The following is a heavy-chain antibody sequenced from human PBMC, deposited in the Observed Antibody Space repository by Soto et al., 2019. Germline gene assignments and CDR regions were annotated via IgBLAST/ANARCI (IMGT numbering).Heavy chain of an antibody. V-gene: IGHV3-30*18. D-gene: IGHD1-26*01. CDR3: AKVGGSGPGYYYYGMDV. J-gene: IGHJ6*02. Sequence: GGSLRLSCAASGFTFSSYGMHWVRQAPGKGLEWVAVISYDGSNKYYADSVKGRFTISRDNSKNTLYLQMNSLRAEDTAVYYCAKVGGSGPGYYYYGMDVWGQGTTVTVSS. CDR1: GFTFSSYG. CDR2: ISYDGSNK.